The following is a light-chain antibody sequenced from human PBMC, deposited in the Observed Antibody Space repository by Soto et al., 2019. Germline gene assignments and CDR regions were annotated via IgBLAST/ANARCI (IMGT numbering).Light chain of an antibody. J-gene: IGLJ1*01. CDR2: EGG. CDR1: SSDVGTYNL. V-gene: IGLV2-23*01. Sequence: QSVLTQPASVSGSPGQSIALSCTGTSSDVGTYNLVSWYQQHPGKAPKLLISEGGRRPSGVSDRFSGSKSGNTASLTISGLQAEDEADYYCCSFAAGNTYAFGTGTQLTVL. CDR3: CSFAAGNTYA.